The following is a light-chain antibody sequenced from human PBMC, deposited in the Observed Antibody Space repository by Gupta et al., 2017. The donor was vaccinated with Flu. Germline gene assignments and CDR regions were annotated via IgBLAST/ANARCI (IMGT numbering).Light chain of an antibody. CDR1: GNNY. CDR3: GTWDSSLTAGV. J-gene: IGLJ3*02. Sequence: GNNYVSWYQQVPGTAPKLHNYEKNKRPARNPDPGASSKSGTSATLGMTGPQTGDDADYCCGTWDSSLTAGVFGGGTKVTVL. V-gene: IGLV1-51*02. CDR2: EKN.